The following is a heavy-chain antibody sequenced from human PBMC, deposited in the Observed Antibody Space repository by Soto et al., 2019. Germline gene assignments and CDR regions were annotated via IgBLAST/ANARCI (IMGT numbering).Heavy chain of an antibody. CDR2: ISVSGANT. Sequence: PGGSLRLSWVASGFKFSGYALTWVRQAPGKGLEWVSVISVSGANTYYADSVKGRFTISRDNSKNTLYLQMNSLRAEDTAIYYCGKASTYPLDGVDVWGQGTTVTVSS. CDR3: GKASTYPLDGVDV. CDR1: GFKFSGYA. V-gene: IGHV3-23*01. D-gene: IGHD3-16*01. J-gene: IGHJ6*02.